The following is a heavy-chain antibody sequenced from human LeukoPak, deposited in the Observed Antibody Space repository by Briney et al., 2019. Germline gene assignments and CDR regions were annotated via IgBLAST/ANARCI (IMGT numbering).Heavy chain of an antibody. CDR2: IAFDGINN. D-gene: IGHD1-26*01. Sequence: PGGSPRLSCAASGFTFNNYAMHWVRQAPGKGLKWVAIIAFDGINNYYTGSVKGRFTISRDNSKSTLYLQMNSLRPEDSAVYYCARATGGSYYDADYYYGLDVWGQGTTVTVS. V-gene: IGHV3-30*04. CDR1: GFTFNNYA. CDR3: ARATGGSYYDADYYYGLDV. J-gene: IGHJ6*02.